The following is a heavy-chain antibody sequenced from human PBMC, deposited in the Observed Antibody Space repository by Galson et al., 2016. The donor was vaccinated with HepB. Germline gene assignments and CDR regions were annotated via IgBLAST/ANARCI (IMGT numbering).Heavy chain of an antibody. CDR1: GFVLTELT. J-gene: IGHJ4*02. CDR2: LDPEKGNT. Sequence: SVKVSCKVSGFVLTELTMHWVRQAPGEGLERMGGLDPEKGNTIYAQKFQDRITMTEDTSADTAYMDLRSLRSDDTAVYYCVAMDCSSTSCSLDSWGQGTLVTVSS. CDR3: VAMDCSSTSCSLDS. D-gene: IGHD2-2*01. V-gene: IGHV1-24*01.